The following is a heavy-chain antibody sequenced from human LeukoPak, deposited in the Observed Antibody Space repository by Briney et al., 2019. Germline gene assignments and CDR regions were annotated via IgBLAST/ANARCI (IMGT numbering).Heavy chain of an antibody. Sequence: SETLSLTCTVSGASISSGSSYWSWIRQPAGKGLDWIGRIYTNGNTNYNPSLKSRVTISVDTSKNQFSLKLSSVTAADTAVYYCARSRVYSSGWSFDYWGQGTLVTVSS. CDR1: GASISSGSSY. CDR3: ARSRVYSSGWSFDY. CDR2: IYTNGNT. D-gene: IGHD6-19*01. J-gene: IGHJ4*02. V-gene: IGHV4-61*02.